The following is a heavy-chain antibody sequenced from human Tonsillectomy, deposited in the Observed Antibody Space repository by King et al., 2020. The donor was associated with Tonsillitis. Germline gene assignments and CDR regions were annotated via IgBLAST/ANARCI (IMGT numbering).Heavy chain of an antibody. D-gene: IGHD2-15*01. J-gene: IGHJ6*03. Sequence: QLVQSGGGLVQPGRSLRLSCAASGFTFDDYAMHWVRQAPGKGLEWVSGISWNSGSIGYADSVKGRFTISRDNAKNSLYLQMNSLRAEDTALYYCAKDGCSGGSCYYYYCYMDVWGKGTTVTVSS. CDR3: AKDGCSGGSCYYYYCYMDV. CDR2: ISWNSGSI. V-gene: IGHV3-9*01. CDR1: GFTFDDYA.